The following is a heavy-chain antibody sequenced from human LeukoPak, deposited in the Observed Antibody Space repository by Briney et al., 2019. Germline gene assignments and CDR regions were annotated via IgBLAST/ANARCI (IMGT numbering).Heavy chain of an antibody. CDR1: GGSISSSSYY. CDR3: ARDLGQWLVFEGGRFDP. CDR2: IYYSGST. Sequence: SSETLSLTCTVSGGSISSSSYYWGWIRQPPGKGLEWIGSIYYSGSTYYNPSLKSRVTISVDTSKNQFSLKLSSVTAADTAVYYCARDLGQWLVFEGGRFDPWGQGTLVTVSS. D-gene: IGHD6-19*01. J-gene: IGHJ5*02. V-gene: IGHV4-39*07.